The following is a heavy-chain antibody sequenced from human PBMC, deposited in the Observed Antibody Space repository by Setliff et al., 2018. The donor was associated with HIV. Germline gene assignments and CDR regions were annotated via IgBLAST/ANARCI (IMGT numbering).Heavy chain of an antibody. V-gene: IGHV1-2*04. J-gene: IGHJ3*02. CDR3: VREVRAAYKGPLWFGQSDPRPDTFDI. D-gene: IGHD3-10*01. CDR1: GYTFTAYY. CDR2: INPYSGGT. Sequence: ASVKVSCKASGYTFTAYYIHWVRQAPGQGLEWMGWINPYSGGTNYAQNFQGWVTMTRDTTITTAYMELSRLTSDDTALYFCVREVRAAYKGPLWFGQSDPRPDTFDIWGQGTMVTVSS.